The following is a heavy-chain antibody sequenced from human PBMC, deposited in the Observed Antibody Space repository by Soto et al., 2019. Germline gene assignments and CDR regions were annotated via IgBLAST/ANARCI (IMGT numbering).Heavy chain of an antibody. D-gene: IGHD1-1*01. V-gene: IGHV5-51*03. CDR3: ARKPPSNSNNWFFDY. CDR2: IFPGDSDT. J-gene: IGHJ4*02. Sequence: EVQLVQSGAEVKKPGESLKISCKASGYTFTNNYWIAWVRQLSGKDVEWMGIIFPGDSDTRYSPSFQGQVTISVDKSTSTAYLQWSSLKASDTAMYYCARKPPSNSNNWFFDYWGQGTLVTVSS. CDR1: GYTFTNNYW.